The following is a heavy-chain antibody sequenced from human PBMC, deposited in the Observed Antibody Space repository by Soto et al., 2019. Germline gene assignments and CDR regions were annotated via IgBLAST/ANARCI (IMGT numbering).Heavy chain of an antibody. CDR1: GGPISSGGYS. V-gene: IGHV4-30-2*01. CDR3: ARSGYYYYGMDV. Sequence: PSETLSLTCAVSGGPISSGGYSWSWIRQPPGKGLEWIGYIYHSGSTYYNPSLKSRVTISVDRSKNQFSLKLSSVTAADTAVYYCARSGYYYYGMDVWGQGTTVTVSS. J-gene: IGHJ6*02. D-gene: IGHD6-25*01. CDR2: IYHSGST.